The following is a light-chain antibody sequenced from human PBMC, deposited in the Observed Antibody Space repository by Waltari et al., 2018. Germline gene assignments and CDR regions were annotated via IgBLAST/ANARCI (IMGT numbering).Light chain of an antibody. Sequence: QLVLTQSPSASASLGASVKLTCTLSSGHSTNVIAWLQKRPEKGPRYLMKVYSDGSHNKGDEIPDRFSGSSSGAERYLTISSLQSEDEADYYCQTGGHGTGVFGGGTKLTVL. J-gene: IGLJ3*02. V-gene: IGLV4-69*01. CDR2: VYSDGSH. CDR1: SGHSTNV. CDR3: QTGGHGTGV.